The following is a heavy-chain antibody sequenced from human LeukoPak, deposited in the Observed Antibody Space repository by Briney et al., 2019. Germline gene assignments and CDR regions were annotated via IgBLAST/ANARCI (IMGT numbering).Heavy chain of an antibody. D-gene: IGHD3-3*01. CDR2: ISSSGST. J-gene: IGHJ4*02. CDR1: GASISSYY. CDR3: ARLNYGFPDY. Sequence: KPSETLSLTCTVSGASISSYYWSWIRQPPGKGLEWIGYISSSGSTDYNSSLKSRVTISLDTSKNQFSLKLNSVTAADTAVYYCARLNYGFPDYRGQGTLVTVSS. V-gene: IGHV4-59*01.